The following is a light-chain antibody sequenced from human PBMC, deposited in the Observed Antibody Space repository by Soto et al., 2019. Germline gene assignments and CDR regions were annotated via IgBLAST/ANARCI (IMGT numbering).Light chain of an antibody. CDR2: RNN. CDR3: AAWDDSLRV. V-gene: IGLV1-47*01. J-gene: IGLJ2*01. Sequence: VLTRPPSASGTPGQRVTISCSGSSSNIGSNYVYWYQQLPGTAPKLLIYRNNQRPSGVPDRFSGSKSGTSASLAISGLRSEDEADYYCAAWDDSLRVFGGGTKLTVL. CDR1: SSNIGSNY.